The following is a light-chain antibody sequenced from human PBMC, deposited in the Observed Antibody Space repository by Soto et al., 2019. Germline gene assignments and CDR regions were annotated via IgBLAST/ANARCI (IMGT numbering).Light chain of an antibody. Sequence: NFMLPQPHSVSESPGKTVTISCTRSSGSIASNYVQWYQQRPGSAHTTVIYEDNQRPAVVPDRFSGSIDSSSNSASLSISGLKTEDEADYYCQSYDSTYVVFGGGTQPTVL. CDR3: QSYDSTYVV. CDR2: EDN. CDR1: SGSIASNY. V-gene: IGLV6-57*03. J-gene: IGLJ2*01.